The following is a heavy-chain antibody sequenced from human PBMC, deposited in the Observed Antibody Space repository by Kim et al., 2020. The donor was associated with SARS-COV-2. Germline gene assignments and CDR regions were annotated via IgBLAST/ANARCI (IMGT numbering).Heavy chain of an antibody. CDR3: ARGRYYYDTPYFDY. J-gene: IGHJ4*02. D-gene: IGHD3-22*01. Sequence: ADSVKGRFTISRDNAKNSLYLQLTSLRDDDTAVYYCARGRYYYDTPYFDYWGQGTLVTVSS. V-gene: IGHV3-11*06.